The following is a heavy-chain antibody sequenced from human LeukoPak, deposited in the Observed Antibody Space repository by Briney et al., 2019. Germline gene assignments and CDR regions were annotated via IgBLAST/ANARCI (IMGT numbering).Heavy chain of an antibody. D-gene: IGHD3-9*01. CDR3: KQKTAYDILTGYRYFYGVDV. V-gene: IGHV4-59*01. Sequence: MTSETLSLTCTVSGGSISSYYWSWIRQPPGKGLEWIGYIYYSGSTNYNPSLKSRVTISVDTSKNQSSLKLSSVTAADTAVYYCKQKTAYDILTGYRYFYGVDVWGQGTTVTVSS. CDR2: IYYSGST. J-gene: IGHJ6*02. CDR1: GGSISSYY.